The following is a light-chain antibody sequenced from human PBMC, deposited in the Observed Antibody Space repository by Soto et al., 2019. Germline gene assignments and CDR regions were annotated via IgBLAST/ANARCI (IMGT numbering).Light chain of an antibody. CDR1: XXNFGAGYD. CDR2: GNS. Sequence: QSVLTQPPSVSGAPXXXXTISCXXXXXNFGAGYDVHWYQQLPGTAPKLVIYGNSNRPSGVPARFSGSKSGTSASLAITGLQAEDEADYYCQSFDSRLSAVVFGGGTKLTVL. J-gene: IGLJ2*01. V-gene: IGLV1-40*01. CDR3: QSFDSRLSAVV.